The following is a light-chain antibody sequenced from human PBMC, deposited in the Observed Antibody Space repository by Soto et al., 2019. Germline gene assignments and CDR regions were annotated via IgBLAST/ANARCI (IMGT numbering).Light chain of an antibody. CDR1: SSNIGAGYD. Sequence: QSVLTQPPSVSGAPGQRGTISCTGSSSNIGAGYDVHWYQQLPGTAPKLLIHSNTNRTSGVPDRFSGSKSGTSASLAITGLRAEDEAEYYCQSYDSSLSGSRVFGGGTKLTVL. J-gene: IGLJ2*01. CDR2: SNT. V-gene: IGLV1-40*01. CDR3: QSYDSSLSGSRV.